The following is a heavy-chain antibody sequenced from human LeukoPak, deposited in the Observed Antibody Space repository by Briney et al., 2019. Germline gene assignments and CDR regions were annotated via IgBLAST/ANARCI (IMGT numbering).Heavy chain of an antibody. CDR1: GGTFSSYT. Sequence: SVKVSCKASGGTFSSYTISWVRQAPGQGLEWMGRIIPILCIANYAQKFQGRVTITADKSTSTAYMELSSLRSDDTAVYYCARGGTTMVTGGFDYWAQGTLVTVSS. CDR2: IIPILCIA. V-gene: IGHV1-69*02. D-gene: IGHD5-18*01. J-gene: IGHJ4*02. CDR3: ARGGTTMVTGGFDY.